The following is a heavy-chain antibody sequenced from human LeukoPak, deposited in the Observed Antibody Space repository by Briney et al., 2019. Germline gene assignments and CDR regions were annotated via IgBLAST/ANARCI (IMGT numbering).Heavy chain of an antibody. V-gene: IGHV4-59*01. Sequence: SETLSLTCTVSGGSISSYYWSWIRQPPGKGLEWIGYIYYSGSTNYNPSLKSRATISLDTSKNQFSLNLSSVTAADTAVYYCAREGDKYANWFDTWGQGTLVTVSS. D-gene: IGHD2-8*01. CDR2: IYYSGST. CDR1: GGSISSYY. CDR3: AREGDKYANWFDT. J-gene: IGHJ5*02.